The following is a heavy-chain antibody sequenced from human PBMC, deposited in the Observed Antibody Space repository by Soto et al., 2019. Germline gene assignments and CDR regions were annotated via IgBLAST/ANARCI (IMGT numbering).Heavy chain of an antibody. D-gene: IGHD6-19*01. J-gene: IGHJ4*02. CDR1: GYSFTSDW. Sequence: PGESLKISCKGSGYSFTSDWIGWVRQMPGKGLEWIGIIYPGDSDTRYSPSFQGQVTIAADKSINTAYLQWRSLKASGTAMYFFARFYSSGLYYFDFWGQGILVTVSS. CDR3: ARFYSSGLYYFDF. V-gene: IGHV5-51*01. CDR2: IYPGDSDT.